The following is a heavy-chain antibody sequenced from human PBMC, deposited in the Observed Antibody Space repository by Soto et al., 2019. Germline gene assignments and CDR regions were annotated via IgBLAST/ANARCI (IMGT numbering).Heavy chain of an antibody. CDR2: VYYSGST. CDR1: GGSTSSRSDY. J-gene: IGHJ4*02. D-gene: IGHD3-16*01. CDR3: ARQPRGPGYGERGLYFDH. V-gene: IGHV4-39*01. Sequence: SETLSLTCTVSGGSTSSRSDYCFGIGQPPWIGLEWIGSVYYSGSTHDNPSLQSRVSISVDTSRNQFSLNLISVTAADTAVYFCARQPRGPGYGERGLYFDHWGQGTLVTVSS.